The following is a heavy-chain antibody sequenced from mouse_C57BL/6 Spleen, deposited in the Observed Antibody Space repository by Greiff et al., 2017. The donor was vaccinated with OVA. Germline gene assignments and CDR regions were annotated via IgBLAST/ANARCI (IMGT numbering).Heavy chain of an antibody. Sequence: VQLQQSGPELVKPGASVKISCKASGYAFSSYWMNWVKQRPGKGLEWIGRIYTGDGDTNYNGKFKGNATLTADKSSSTSYMQLSSLTSEDSAVYFCARWSSGAMDYWGQETSVTFSS. CDR3: ARWSSGAMDY. V-gene: IGHV1-82*01. D-gene: IGHD3-1*01. J-gene: IGHJ4*01. CDR1: GYAFSSYW. CDR2: IYTGDGDT.